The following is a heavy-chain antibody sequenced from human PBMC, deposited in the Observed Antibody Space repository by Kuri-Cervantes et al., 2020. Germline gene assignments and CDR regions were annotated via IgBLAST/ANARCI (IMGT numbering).Heavy chain of an antibody. CDR2: ISSSSSTI. J-gene: IGHJ4*02. Sequence: GGSLRLSCAASGFTFSSYSMNWVRQAPGKGLEWVSYISSSSSTIYYADSVKGRFTISRDNAKNSLYLQMNSLRSEDTALYYCAKGREYSSSWYVMDYWGQGTLVTVSS. CDR3: AKGREYSSSWYVMDY. D-gene: IGHD6-13*01. V-gene: IGHV3-48*01. CDR1: GFTFSSYS.